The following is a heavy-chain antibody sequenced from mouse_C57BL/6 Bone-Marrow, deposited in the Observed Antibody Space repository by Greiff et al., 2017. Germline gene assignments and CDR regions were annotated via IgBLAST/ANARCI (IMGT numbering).Heavy chain of an antibody. J-gene: IGHJ4*01. CDR3: ARYPYYYGSGYYYAMDY. CDR2: IYPRSGNT. CDR1: GYTFTSYG. Sequence: QVQLQQSGAELARPGASVKLSCKASGYTFTSYGISWVKQRTGQGLEWIGEIYPRSGNTYYNEKFKGKATLTADKSFSTAYMELRSLTSEDSAVYFCARYPYYYGSGYYYAMDYWGQGTSVTVSS. D-gene: IGHD1-1*01. V-gene: IGHV1-81*01.